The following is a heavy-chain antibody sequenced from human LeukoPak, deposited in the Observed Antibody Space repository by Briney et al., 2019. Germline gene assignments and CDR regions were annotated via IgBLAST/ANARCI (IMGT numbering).Heavy chain of an antibody. CDR2: IGTLGDIA. D-gene: IGHD2-15*01. CDR3: AKNASGGLDY. V-gene: IGHV3-23*01. Sequence: GGSLRLSCAASGFTFRSYAMTWVRQAPGKGLEWVSAIGTLGDIAYYADSVRGRFTISRDNSKNPLYLQMTSLRAEDTAIYYCAKNASGGLDYWGQGTLVTVSS. CDR1: GFTFRSYA. J-gene: IGHJ4*02.